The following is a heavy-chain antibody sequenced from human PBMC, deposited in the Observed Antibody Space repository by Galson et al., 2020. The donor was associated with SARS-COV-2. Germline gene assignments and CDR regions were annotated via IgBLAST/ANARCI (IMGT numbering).Heavy chain of an antibody. V-gene: IGHV4-34*01. CDR2: INHSGST. CDR1: GGSFSGYY. J-gene: IGHJ4*02. CDR3: ARGRYNSSWYGESPVY. D-gene: IGHD6-13*01. Sequence: SQASETLSLTCAVYGGSFSGYYWSWIRQPPGKGLEWIGEINHSGSTNYNPSLKSRVTISVDTSKNQFSLKLSSVTAADTAVYYCARGRYNSSWYGESPVYWDQGNLVTVSS.